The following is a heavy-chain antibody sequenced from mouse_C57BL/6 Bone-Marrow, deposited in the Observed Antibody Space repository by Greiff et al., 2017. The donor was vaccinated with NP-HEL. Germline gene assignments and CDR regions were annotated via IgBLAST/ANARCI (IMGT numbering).Heavy chain of an antibody. CDR3: ARDYDGGYAEDY. CDR1: GYTFTSYW. J-gene: IGHJ4*01. Sequence: QVQLQQPGAELVKPGASVKLSCKASGYTFTSYWMHWVKQRPGLGLEWIGRIDPNSGSTKYNEKFKSKATLTVDKPSSTAYLQLSSLTSEDSAVDYCARDYDGGYAEDYWGQGTTVTVSS. V-gene: IGHV1-72*01. CDR2: IDPNSGST. D-gene: IGHD2-4*01.